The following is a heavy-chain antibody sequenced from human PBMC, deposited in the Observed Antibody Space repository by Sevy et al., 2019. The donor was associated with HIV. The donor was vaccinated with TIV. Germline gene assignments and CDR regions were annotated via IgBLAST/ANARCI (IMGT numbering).Heavy chain of an antibody. CDR2: ISNSGSTI. CDR1: GFTFSSYE. Sequence: GGSLRLSCTASGFTFSSYEMNWVRQAPGKGLEWVSYISNSGSTIHYSDSVKYRFTISRDNAKNSLYLQMNSLRAEDTAVYYCSRDLPPSATTVPHFDYWGRGTLVTVSS. CDR3: SRDLPPSATTVPHFDY. J-gene: IGHJ4*02. D-gene: IGHD4-17*01. V-gene: IGHV3-48*03.